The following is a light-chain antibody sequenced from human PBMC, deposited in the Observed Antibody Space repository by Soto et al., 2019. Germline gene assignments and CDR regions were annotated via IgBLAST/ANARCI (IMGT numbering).Light chain of an antibody. CDR2: LEGRGSY. V-gene: IGLV4-60*02. CDR3: EPWDSNNWV. CDR1: SGHSSYI. J-gene: IGLJ3*02. Sequence: QSVLTQSSSASASLGSSVKLTCTLSSGHSSYIIAWHQQQPGKAPRYLMKLEGRGSYNKGSGVPDRFSGSSSGADRDLTISKLQIEDDAEYYCEPWDSNNWVFGGGTKLTVL.